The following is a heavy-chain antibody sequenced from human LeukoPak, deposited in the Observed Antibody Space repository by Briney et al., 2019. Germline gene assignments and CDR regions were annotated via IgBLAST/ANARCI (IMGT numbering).Heavy chain of an antibody. J-gene: IGHJ4*02. CDR3: ARVGDSYGFDRHFDS. CDR2: ISSSGNTM. CDR1: RFTFSDYY. Sequence: PGGSLRLSCAASRFTFSDYYMSWIRQAPGKGLEWVSYISSSGNTMYYADSVKGRFTISRDNAKNSLYLQMNSLRAEDTAVYYCARVGDSYGFDRHFDSWGQGTLVTVSS. D-gene: IGHD5-18*01. V-gene: IGHV3-11*01.